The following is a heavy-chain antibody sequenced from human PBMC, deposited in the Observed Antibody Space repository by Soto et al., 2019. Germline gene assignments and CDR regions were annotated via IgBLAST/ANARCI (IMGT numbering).Heavy chain of an antibody. CDR2: IYPGDSDT. J-gene: IGHJ6*02. V-gene: IGHV5-51*01. Sequence: GESLKISCKGSGYSFTSYWIGWVRQMPGKGLEWMGIIYPGDSDTRYSPSFQGQVTISADKSISTAYLQWSSLKASDTAMYYCASSSSGSYYRSLYYYYYGMDVWGQGTTVTVSS. CDR3: ASSSSGSYYRSLYYYYYGMDV. D-gene: IGHD1-26*01. CDR1: GYSFTSYW.